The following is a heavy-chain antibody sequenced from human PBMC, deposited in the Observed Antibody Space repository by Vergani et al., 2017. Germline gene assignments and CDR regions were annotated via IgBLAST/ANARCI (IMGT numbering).Heavy chain of an antibody. J-gene: IGHJ6*02. CDR1: GGTFSSYA. V-gene: IGHV1-69*01. CDR2: IIPIFGTA. CDR3: ASKEPRQTAAYYGMDV. Sequence: QVQLVQSGAEVKKPGSSVKVSCKASGGTFSSYAISWVRQAPGQGLEWLGGIIPIFGTANYAQKFQGRVTITADESTSTAYMELSSLRSEDTAVYYCASKEPRQTAAYYGMDVWGQGTTVTVSS. D-gene: IGHD1-14*01.